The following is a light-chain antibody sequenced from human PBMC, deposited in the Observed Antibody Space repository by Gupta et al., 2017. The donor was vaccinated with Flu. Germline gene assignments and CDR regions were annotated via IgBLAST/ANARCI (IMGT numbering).Light chain of an antibody. CDR1: QTIINAF. CDR3: QQYGHSAEYT. V-gene: IGKV3-20*01. Sequence: EIVLTQSPGTLSLSPGERATLSCRTSQTIINAFLAWYQQKPGQTPRLLIYATSNRATGIPDRFSGSGSGTDFTLTISRLEPEDFAMYYCQQYGHSAEYTFGQGTKVEIK. CDR2: ATS. J-gene: IGKJ2*01.